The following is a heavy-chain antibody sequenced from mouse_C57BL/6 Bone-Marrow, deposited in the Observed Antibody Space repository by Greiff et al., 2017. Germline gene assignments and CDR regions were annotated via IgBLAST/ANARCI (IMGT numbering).Heavy chain of an antibody. CDR2: IYPGSGST. D-gene: IGHD2-3*01. J-gene: IGHJ4*01. CDR3: ARSFYDGYDFYGMDY. CDR1: GYTFTSYW. V-gene: IGHV1-55*01. Sequence: VQLQQPGAELVKPGASVKMSCKASGYTFTSYWITWVKQRPGQGLEWIGDIYPGSGSTNYNEKFKGKATLTVDTSSSTAYMQLSSLTSEDSAVYYCARSFYDGYDFYGMDYWGQGTSVTVSS.